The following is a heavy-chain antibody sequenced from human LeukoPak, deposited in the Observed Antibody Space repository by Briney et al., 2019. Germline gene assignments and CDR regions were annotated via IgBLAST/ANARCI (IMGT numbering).Heavy chain of an antibody. D-gene: IGHD4-11*01. J-gene: IGHJ4*02. CDR2: ISGSGGST. CDR3: AKSSVRVNSNPSY. V-gene: IGHV3-23*01. Sequence: GSLRLSCAASGFTFSSYAMSWVRQAPGKGLEWVSTISGSGGSTYYADSVKGRFTISRDNSKNTLYLQMNSLRAEDTAVYYCAKSSVRVNSNPSYWGQGTLVTVSS. CDR1: GFTFSSYA.